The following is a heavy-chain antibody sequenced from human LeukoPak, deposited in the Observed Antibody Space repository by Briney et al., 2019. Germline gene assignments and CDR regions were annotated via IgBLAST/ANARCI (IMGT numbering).Heavy chain of an antibody. J-gene: IGHJ6*02. D-gene: IGHD2-15*01. Sequence: SETLSLTCAVYGGSFSGYYWSWIRQPPGKGLEWIGEINHSGSTNYNPSFKSRVTISVDTSKNQFSLKLSSVTAADTAVYYCARVPRVRFPSGGKRDYYYGMDVWGQGTTVTVSS. CDR3: ARVPRVRFPSGGKRDYYYGMDV. CDR2: INHSGST. CDR1: GGSFSGYY. V-gene: IGHV4-34*01.